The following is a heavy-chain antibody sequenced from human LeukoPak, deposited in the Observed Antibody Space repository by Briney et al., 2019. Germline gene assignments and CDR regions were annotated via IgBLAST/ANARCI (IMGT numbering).Heavy chain of an antibody. J-gene: IGHJ4*02. CDR1: GFTFSSYA. CDR2: ISGTAGST. CDR3: AKVDDYVWGSYRPFRFDY. Sequence: GGSLRLSXVASGFTFSSYAMSWVRQAPGKGLEWVSAISGTAGSTYYADSVKGRFTISRDNSKNTLYLQMNSLRAEDTAVYYCAKVDDYVWGSYRPFRFDYWGQGTLVTVSS. D-gene: IGHD3-16*02. V-gene: IGHV3-23*01.